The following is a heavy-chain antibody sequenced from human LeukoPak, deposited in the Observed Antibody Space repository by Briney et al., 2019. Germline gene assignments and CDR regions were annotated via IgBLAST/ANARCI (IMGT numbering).Heavy chain of an antibody. D-gene: IGHD5-12*01. Sequence: GGSLRLSCAASGFTFTSYWMTWVRQAPGKGLEWVANIKQDGSVKNYVDSLRGRFTISRDNSKNTLYLQMNSLRAEDTAVYYCAKVLSGYENYYYYGMDVWGQGTTVTVSS. CDR3: AKVLSGYENYYYYGMDV. CDR1: GFTFTSYW. CDR2: IKQDGSVK. V-gene: IGHV3-7*03. J-gene: IGHJ6*02.